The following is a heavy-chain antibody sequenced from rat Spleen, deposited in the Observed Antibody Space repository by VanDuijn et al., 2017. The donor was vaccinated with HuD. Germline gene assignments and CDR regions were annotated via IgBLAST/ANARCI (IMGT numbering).Heavy chain of an antibody. V-gene: IGHV5-31*01. CDR2: ISNDGGNT. CDR1: GFTFNNYW. Sequence: EVQLVESGGGLVQPGRSLKLSCAASGFTFNNYWMTWIRQAPGKGLEWVASISNDGGNTYYRDSVKGRFTISRDNAKNTLYLQMNSLKTVDTGVYYCARVVGTYYFDYWGQGVMVTVSS. CDR3: ARVVGTYYFDY. J-gene: IGHJ2*01. D-gene: IGHD1-12*03.